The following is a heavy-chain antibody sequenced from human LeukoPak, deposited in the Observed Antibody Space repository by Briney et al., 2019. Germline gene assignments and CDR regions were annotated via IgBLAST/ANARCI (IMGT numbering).Heavy chain of an antibody. J-gene: IGHJ4*02. CDR3: AKTDSYSSSSNTPGREVAGPIN. CDR1: GFTFSSYA. V-gene: IGHV3-23*01. CDR2: ISGSGGST. Sequence: GGSLRLSCAASGFTFSSYAMSWVRQAPGKGLEWVSAISGSGGSTYYADSVKGRFTISRDNSKNTLYLQMNSLRAEDTAVYYCAKTDSYSSSSNTPGREVAGPINWGQGTLVTVSS. D-gene: IGHD6-6*01.